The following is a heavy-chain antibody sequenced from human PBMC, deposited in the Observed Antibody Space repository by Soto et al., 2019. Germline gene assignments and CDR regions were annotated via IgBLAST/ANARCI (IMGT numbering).Heavy chain of an antibody. V-gene: IGHV4-31*03. CDR3: ARASSSLYYYYGMDV. J-gene: IGHJ6*02. Sequence: QVQLQESGPGLVKPSQTLSLTCTVSGDSIGSGGYHWTWIRQHPGKGLEWIGYIYYSGSTYYNPSFKSRITISVDMSKNQFSLRLSSVTAADTAVYYCARASSSLYYYYGMDVWGQGTTVTVSS. CDR2: IYYSGST. CDR1: GDSIGSGGYH. D-gene: IGHD6-13*01.